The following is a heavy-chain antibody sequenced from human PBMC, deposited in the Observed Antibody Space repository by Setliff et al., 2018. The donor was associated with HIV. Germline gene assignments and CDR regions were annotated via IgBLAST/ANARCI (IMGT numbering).Heavy chain of an antibody. J-gene: IGHJ4*02. D-gene: IGHD3-22*01. CDR2: ISRSGDST. V-gene: IGHV3-23*01. Sequence: PGGSLRLSCAASGFTFSTYAMSWVRQAPGKGLEWVSGISRSGDSTKYADSVKGRFTISRDNSNNTLYLQMSSLRAEDTSIYYCAKDVGAVSSGDYFDSWGQGTLVTLSS. CDR3: AKDVGAVSSGDYFDS. CDR1: GFTFSTYA.